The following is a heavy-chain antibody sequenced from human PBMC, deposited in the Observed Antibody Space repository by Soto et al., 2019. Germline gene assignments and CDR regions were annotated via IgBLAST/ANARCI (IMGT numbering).Heavy chain of an antibody. D-gene: IGHD6-19*01. J-gene: IGHJ5*02. CDR2: IYHSGDT. V-gene: IGHV4-34*01. Sequence: QVQLQQWGAGLLKPSETLSLTCAVSGTSFTTYYWSWVRQPPGKGLEWIGEIYHSGDTYYNPSLKSRLTMSIDTSKAHFSLKLTSLTAADTAVYYCARCQPSLIIPVGASFDHWGRGTLVTVSS. CDR3: ARCQPSLIIPVGASFDH. CDR1: GTSFTTYY.